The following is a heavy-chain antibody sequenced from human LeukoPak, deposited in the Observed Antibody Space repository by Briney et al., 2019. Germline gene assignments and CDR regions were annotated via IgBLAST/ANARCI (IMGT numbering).Heavy chain of an antibody. J-gene: IGHJ6*02. CDR3: ARDLHYYVAMDG. V-gene: IGHV3-23*01. Sequence: GGSLRLFCEASGFTFSAYAMTWVRQAPGEGLEWVSSIGSDNKPHYSESVKGRFAISRDNSKSMLFLQLNSLRAEDTALYYCARDLHYYVAMDGWGQGTTVTVSS. CDR1: GFTFSAYA. D-gene: IGHD3-10*02. CDR2: IGSDNKP.